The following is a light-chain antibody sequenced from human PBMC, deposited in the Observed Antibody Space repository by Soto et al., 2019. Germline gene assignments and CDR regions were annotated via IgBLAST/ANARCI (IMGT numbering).Light chain of an antibody. CDR3: QQSYSSPIT. Sequence: DIQMTQSPSSLSASVGDKVTITCRASQSISSYLNWYQQKPGKAPQLLIHGASNLHSGVPSRFSGSGSGTDFTLTISSLQPEDFATFYCQQSYSSPITFGQGTRLEIK. CDR2: GAS. J-gene: IGKJ5*01. CDR1: QSISSY. V-gene: IGKV1-39*01.